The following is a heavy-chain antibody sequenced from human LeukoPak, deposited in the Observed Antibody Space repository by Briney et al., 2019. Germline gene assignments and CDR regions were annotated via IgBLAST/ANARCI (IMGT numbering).Heavy chain of an antibody. CDR2: ISGSGGST. CDR1: GFTFSSYS. D-gene: IGHD3-22*01. CDR3: AKVPPAWYDSSEYYFDY. J-gene: IGHJ4*02. V-gene: IGHV3-23*01. Sequence: GGSLRLSCAASGFTFSSYSMNWVRQAPGKGLKWVSAISGSGGSTYYADSVKGRFTISRDNSKNTLYLQMNSLRAEDTAVYYCAKVPPAWYDSSEYYFDYWGQGTLVTVSS.